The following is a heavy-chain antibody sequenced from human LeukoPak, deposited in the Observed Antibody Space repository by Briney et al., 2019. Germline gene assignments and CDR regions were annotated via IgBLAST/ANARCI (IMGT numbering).Heavy chain of an antibody. Sequence: SLKVSCKASGGTFSSYAISWVRQAPGQGLEWMAGIIPIFGTANYAQKFQGRVTITADESTSTAYMELSSLRSEDTAVYYCARDFGTGGSCYACRSDYWGQGTLVTVSS. CDR2: IIPIFGTA. CDR3: ARDFGTGGSCYACRSDY. D-gene: IGHD2-15*01. V-gene: IGHV1-69*01. J-gene: IGHJ4*02. CDR1: GGTFSSYA.